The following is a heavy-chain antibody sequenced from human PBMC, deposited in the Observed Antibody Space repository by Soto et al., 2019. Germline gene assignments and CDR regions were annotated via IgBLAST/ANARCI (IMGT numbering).Heavy chain of an antibody. CDR3: ARQVETNILDS. J-gene: IGHJ4*02. D-gene: IGHD2-8*01. V-gene: IGHV4-39*01. Sequence: PSETLSLTCTVSGGSISSSSYYWGWIRQPPGKGLEWIGSIYYSGSTYYNPSLKSRVTISVDTSKNQFSLKLSPVTAADPDVSHCARQVETNILDSWGQGTRVPVSS. CDR1: GGSISSSSYY. CDR2: IYYSGST.